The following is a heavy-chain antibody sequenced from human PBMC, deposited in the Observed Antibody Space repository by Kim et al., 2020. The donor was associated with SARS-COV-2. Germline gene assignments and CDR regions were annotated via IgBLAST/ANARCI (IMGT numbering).Heavy chain of an antibody. Sequence: ASVKVSCKASGYTFTSNYLHWVRQAPGQGLEWMGVINPSGGITFYAQKLQGRVAVTRDTSTNTVYIEVSSLRSEDTAVYYCAREGDSSAKHFDYWGQGTL. D-gene: IGHD3-22*01. CDR3: AREGDSSAKHFDY. J-gene: IGHJ4*02. CDR2: INPSGGIT. CDR1: GYTFTSNY. V-gene: IGHV1-46*03.